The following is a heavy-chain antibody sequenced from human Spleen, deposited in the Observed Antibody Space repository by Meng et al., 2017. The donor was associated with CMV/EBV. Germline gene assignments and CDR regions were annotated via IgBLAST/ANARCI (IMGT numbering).Heavy chain of an antibody. J-gene: IGHJ5*02. Sequence: GESLKISCAASGFTFSSYAMSWVRQAPGKALEWVSYISGAGIATYYADSVRGRFTISRDNARNSLYLHLSSLRAEDTAVYYCARGSACHSWGQGTLVTVSS. V-gene: IGHV3-48*03. D-gene: IGHD6-25*01. CDR1: GFTFSSYA. CDR3: ARGSACHS. CDR2: ISGAGIAT.